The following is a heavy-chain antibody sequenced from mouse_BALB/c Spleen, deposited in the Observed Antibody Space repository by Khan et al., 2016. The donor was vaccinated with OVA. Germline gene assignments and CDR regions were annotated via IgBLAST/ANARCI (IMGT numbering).Heavy chain of an antibody. D-gene: IGHD2-14*01. CDR3: ARAYYRYDGYYAMDY. Sequence: QVQLQQSGPGLVAPSQSLSITCTVSGFSLSRYNIHWVRQPPGKGLEWLGMIWGGGGTDYNSTLKSRLSIRKDNSKSQVLLKMNSLQIDDTAMYXCARAYYRYDGYYAMDYWGQGTSVTVSS. CDR2: IWGGGGT. CDR1: GFSLSRYN. V-gene: IGHV2-6-4*01. J-gene: IGHJ4*01.